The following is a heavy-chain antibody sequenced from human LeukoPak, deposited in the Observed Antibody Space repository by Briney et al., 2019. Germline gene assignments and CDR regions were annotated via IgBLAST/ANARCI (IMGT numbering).Heavy chain of an antibody. J-gene: IGHJ4*02. Sequence: SETLSLTCTVSGGSMRTYYWSWIRQPPGKGLEWIGYIYYSGSTNYNPSLKSRVSISVDTSKNQFSLKLSSVTAADTAVYFCARSSRGLGYDFPFDYWGQGTLVTVSS. CDR3: ARSSRGLGYDFPFDY. D-gene: IGHD3-3*01. V-gene: IGHV4-59*01. CDR1: GGSMRTYY. CDR2: IYYSGST.